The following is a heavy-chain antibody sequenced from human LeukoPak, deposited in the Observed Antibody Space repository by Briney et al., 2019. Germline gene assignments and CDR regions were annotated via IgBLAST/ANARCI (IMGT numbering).Heavy chain of an antibody. CDR1: GGSISSYY. J-gene: IGHJ4*02. CDR2: IYYSGST. D-gene: IGHD5-18*01. Sequence: PSETLSLTCTVSGGSISSYYWSWIRQPPGKGLEWIGYIYYSGSTNYNPSLKSRVTISVDTSKNQFSLKLSSVTAADTAVYYCGRGTYSYGIDYWGQGTLVTVSS. V-gene: IGHV4-59*01. CDR3: GRGTYSYGIDY.